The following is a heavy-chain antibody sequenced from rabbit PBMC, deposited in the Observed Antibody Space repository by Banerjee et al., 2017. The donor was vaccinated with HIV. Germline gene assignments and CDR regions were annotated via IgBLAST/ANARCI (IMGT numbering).Heavy chain of an antibody. J-gene: IGHJ4*01. Sequence: QSLEEAGGGLVTPEGSLTVTCTASGFTLSSYFMWWVRQAPGKGLEWIACIYIATGDTYYASWAKGRFTISKTSSTTVTLQLTSLTAADTATSFCARGGGGAGDGLDLWGPGPLVTVS. CDR1: GFTLSSYF. D-gene: IGHD2-1*01. V-gene: IGHV1S40*01. CDR2: IYIATGDT. CDR3: ARGGGGAGDGLDL.